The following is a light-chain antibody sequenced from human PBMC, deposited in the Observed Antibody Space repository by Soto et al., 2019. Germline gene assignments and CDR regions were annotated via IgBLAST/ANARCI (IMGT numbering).Light chain of an antibody. V-gene: IGKV3-15*01. CDR1: QSVSSN. CDR3: QQYNNCPQT. J-gene: IGKJ1*01. Sequence: EIVMTQSPATLSVSPGERATLSCRSSQSVSSNLAWYQQKPGQAPRLLIYGASTRATGIPARFSGSGSGTEFTLTISSLQSEDFAFYYCQQYNNCPQTFGQGTKVEIK. CDR2: GAS.